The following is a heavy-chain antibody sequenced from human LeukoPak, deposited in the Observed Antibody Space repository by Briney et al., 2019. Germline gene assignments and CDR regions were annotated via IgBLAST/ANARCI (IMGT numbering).Heavy chain of an antibody. CDR2: IHYSGVT. J-gene: IGHJ4*02. CDR3: ARGLYYYDSSAYYGRFDY. CDR1: GGSISSHSYY. Sequence: PSETLSLTCTVSGGSISSHSYYWGWIRQPPGKGLEWIGSIHYSGVTYYNPSLKSRVTISVDTSKNQFSLKLSSVTAADTAVYYCARGLYYYDSSAYYGRFDYWGQGTLVTVSS. D-gene: IGHD3-22*01. V-gene: IGHV4-39*07.